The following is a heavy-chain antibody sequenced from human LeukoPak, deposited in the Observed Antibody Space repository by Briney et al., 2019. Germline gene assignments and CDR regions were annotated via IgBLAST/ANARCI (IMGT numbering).Heavy chain of an antibody. CDR2: ITASGTAM. Sequence: GGSLRLSCAASGFTFSSYSMNWVRQAPGKGLEWVSHITASGTAMFYADSVKGRFTISRDNAKNSLYLQMNSLRDEDTAVYYCASSGSYRFDYWGQGTQVTVSS. J-gene: IGHJ4*02. CDR1: GFTFSSYS. CDR3: ASSGSYRFDY. V-gene: IGHV3-48*02. D-gene: IGHD1-26*01.